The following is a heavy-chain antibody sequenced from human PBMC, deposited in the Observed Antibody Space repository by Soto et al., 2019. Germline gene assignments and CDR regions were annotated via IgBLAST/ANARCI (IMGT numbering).Heavy chain of an antibody. J-gene: IGHJ4*02. D-gene: IGHD2-8*01. Sequence: QVQLVQSGAEVKKPGASVKVSCKASGYTFTHYYIHWVRQPPGQGLEWMEWINPSGGSTDYAQKFQGRVTMTTDTSTTTVYMELSSLRSDDTAVYYCARPPFPGCINGVCYPCDHWGQGTLVTVSS. V-gene: IGHV1-46*01. CDR2: INPSGGST. CDR3: ARPPFPGCINGVCYPCDH. CDR1: GYTFTHYY.